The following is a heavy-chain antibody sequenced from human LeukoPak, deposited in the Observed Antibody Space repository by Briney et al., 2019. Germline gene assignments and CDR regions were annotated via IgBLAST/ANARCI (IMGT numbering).Heavy chain of an antibody. CDR1: GFTFSSYA. V-gene: IGHV3-30-3*01. D-gene: IGHD3-22*01. J-gene: IGHJ4*02. Sequence: PGRSLRLSCAASGFTFSSYALHWVSQAPGQGLEWVAVISYDGSNKYYADSVKGRFTISRDNSKNTLYLQMNSLRAEDTAVYYCARSTPYYYDISHDYWGQGTLVTVSS. CDR2: ISYDGSNK. CDR3: ARSTPYYYDISHDY.